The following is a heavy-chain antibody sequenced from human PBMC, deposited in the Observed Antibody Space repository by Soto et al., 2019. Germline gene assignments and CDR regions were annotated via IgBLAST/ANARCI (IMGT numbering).Heavy chain of an antibody. J-gene: IGHJ6*02. CDR3: ARRVAGRLSYYYGMDV. CDR1: GGSIISSSYY. V-gene: IGHV4-39*01. Sequence: SETLSLTCTVSGGSIISSSYYWVGIRQSPGRGLEWIGSIYYSGSTYYTPSLKSRVTISVDTSKNQFSLKLSSVTAADTAVYYCARRVAGRLSYYYGMDVWGQVTTVTVSS. CDR2: IYYSGST. D-gene: IGHD6-19*01.